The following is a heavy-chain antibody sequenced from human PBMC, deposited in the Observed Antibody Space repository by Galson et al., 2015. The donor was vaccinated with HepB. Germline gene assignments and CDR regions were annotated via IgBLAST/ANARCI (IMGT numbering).Heavy chain of an antibody. CDR3: ARDLYYYGSGNYYLGIDY. J-gene: IGHJ4*02. V-gene: IGHV3-33*08. CDR1: GFTFSSYG. Sequence: SLRLSCAASGFTFSSYGMHWVRQAPGKGLEWVAVIYYHGSNEYYADSVKGRFTISRDNSKNTLYLQMNSLRAEDTAVYYCARDLYYYGSGNYYLGIDYWGQGTLVTVSS. D-gene: IGHD3-10*01. CDR2: IYYHGSNE.